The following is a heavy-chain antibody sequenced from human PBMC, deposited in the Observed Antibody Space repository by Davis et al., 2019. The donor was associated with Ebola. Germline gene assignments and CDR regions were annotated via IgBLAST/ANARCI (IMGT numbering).Heavy chain of an antibody. Sequence: GESLKISCVASGFILSSYSMNWVRQAPGKGLEWVSYISYISGTIYFADSVKGRFTTSRDIAKNSLYLQMNNLRDEDTAVYYCARGSDNDGFDYWGQGTLVTVSS. D-gene: IGHD2-15*01. CDR2: ISYISGTI. CDR1: GFILSSYS. CDR3: ARGSDNDGFDY. V-gene: IGHV3-48*02. J-gene: IGHJ4*02.